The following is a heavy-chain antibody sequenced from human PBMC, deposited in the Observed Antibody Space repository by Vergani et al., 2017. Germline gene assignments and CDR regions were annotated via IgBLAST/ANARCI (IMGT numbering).Heavy chain of an antibody. V-gene: IGHV3-15*01. CDR2: IKSKTDGGTT. D-gene: IGHD6-13*01. CDR3: ARERTYSSSWYTNDAFDI. J-gene: IGHJ3*02. CDR1: GFTFSNAW. Sequence: EVQLVESGGGLVKPGGSLRLSCAASGFTFSNAWMSWVRQAPGKGLEWVGRIKSKTDGGTTDYAAPVKGRFTISRDDSKNTLYLQMNSLKTEDTAVYYCARERTYSSSWYTNDAFDIWGQGTMVTVSS.